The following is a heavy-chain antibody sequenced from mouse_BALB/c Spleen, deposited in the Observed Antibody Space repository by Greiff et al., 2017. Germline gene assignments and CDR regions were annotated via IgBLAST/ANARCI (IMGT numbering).Heavy chain of an antibody. Sequence: VKLVESGAELVRPGSSVKISCKASGYAFSSYWMNWVKQRPGQGLEWIGQIYPGDGDTNYNGKFKGKATLTADKSSSTAYMQLSSLTSEDSAVYFCAREGLRLRYFDVWGAGTTVTVSS. CDR1: GYAFSSYW. J-gene: IGHJ1*01. V-gene: IGHV1-80*01. D-gene: IGHD1-2*01. CDR2: IYPGDGDT. CDR3: AREGLRLRYFDV.